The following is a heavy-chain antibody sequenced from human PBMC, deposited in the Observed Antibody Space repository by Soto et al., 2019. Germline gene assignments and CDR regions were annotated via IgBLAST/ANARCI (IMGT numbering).Heavy chain of an antibody. D-gene: IGHD3-22*01. Sequence: GGSLRLSCAASGFTFSSYAMSWVRQAPGKGLEWVSAISGGAGSTNYADSVKGRFTISRDNSKNTVSLQMNSLRAEDTAVYYCAKGVEAAYYYGSSGYYGFDYWGQGTLVTVSS. CDR3: AKGVEAAYYYGSSGYYGFDY. CDR1: GFTFSSYA. J-gene: IGHJ4*02. CDR2: ISGGAGST. V-gene: IGHV3-23*01.